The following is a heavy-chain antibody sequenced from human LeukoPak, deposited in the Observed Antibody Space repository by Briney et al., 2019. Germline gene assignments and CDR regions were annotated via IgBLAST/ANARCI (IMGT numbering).Heavy chain of an antibody. V-gene: IGHV4-59*01. CDR3: AREDPRAKVPEGMDV. D-gene: IGHD4/OR15-4a*01. Sequence: PSETLSLTCTVSGGSISHYYWSWIRQPPGKGLEWIGYIYYSGTTNYNPSLKSRVTISVDTSKNQFSLKLNSVTAADTAVYYCAREDPRAKVPEGMDVWGQGTTVTVSS. CDR2: IYYSGTT. J-gene: IGHJ6*02. CDR1: GGSISHYY.